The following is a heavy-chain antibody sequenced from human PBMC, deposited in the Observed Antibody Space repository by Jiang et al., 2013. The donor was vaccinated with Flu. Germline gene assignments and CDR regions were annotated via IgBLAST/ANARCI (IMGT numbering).Heavy chain of an antibody. J-gene: IGHJ4*02. CDR2: IYDSGSS. D-gene: IGHD5-12*01. CDR1: GGSLRSSSYF. CDR3: ARAQKYSGFELPYFDS. V-gene: IGHV4-39*07. Sequence: PGLVKPSETLSLTCTVSGGSLRSSSYFWGWLRQPPGKGLEWIGSIYDSGSSWYNPSLKSRVTIAVDTLKSQLSLKVKSMIAADAAVYYCARAQKYSGFELPYFDSWGQGALVTVSS.